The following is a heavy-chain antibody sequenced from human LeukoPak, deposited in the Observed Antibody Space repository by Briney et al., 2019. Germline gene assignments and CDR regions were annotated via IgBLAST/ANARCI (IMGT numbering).Heavy chain of an antibody. CDR2: INPNSGGT. CDR1: GYTFTGYY. V-gene: IGHV1-2*02. CDR3: ASQTLVAVTIHH. Sequence: ASVKVSFKASGYTFTGYYMHWVRQAPGQGLEWMGWINPNSGGTKYAQKFQGRVTMTRDTSISTAYMELSRLRSDDTAVYYCASQTLVAVTIHHWGQGTLVTVSS. J-gene: IGHJ4*02. D-gene: IGHD6-19*01.